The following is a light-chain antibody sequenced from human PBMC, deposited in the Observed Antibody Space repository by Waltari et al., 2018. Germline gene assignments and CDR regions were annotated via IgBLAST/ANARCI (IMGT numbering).Light chain of an antibody. CDR2: GAS. CDR3: QQYGSSPRT. J-gene: IGKJ1*01. Sequence: EIVLTQSPGTLSLSPGERATLSCRASQSVSSSYLAWYQQKPGQAPRHLIYGASSRATGIPDRFSGSGSGTDFTLTISRVEPEDFAVYYCQQYGSSPRTFGQGTKVEIK. CDR1: QSVSSSY. V-gene: IGKV3-20*01.